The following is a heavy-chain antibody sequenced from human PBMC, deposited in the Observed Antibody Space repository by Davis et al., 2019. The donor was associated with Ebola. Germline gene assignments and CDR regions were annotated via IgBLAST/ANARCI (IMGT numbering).Heavy chain of an antibody. Sequence: SETLSLTCTVSGGSISSYYWSWIRQPPGKGLEWIGYIYYSGSTNYNPSLKSRVTISVDTSKNQFSLKLSSVTAADTAVYYCASRPCYYYGMDVWGKGTTVTVSS. CDR2: IYYSGST. CDR1: GGSISSYY. D-gene: IGHD6-6*01. J-gene: IGHJ6*04. CDR3: ASRPCYYYGMDV. V-gene: IGHV4-59*01.